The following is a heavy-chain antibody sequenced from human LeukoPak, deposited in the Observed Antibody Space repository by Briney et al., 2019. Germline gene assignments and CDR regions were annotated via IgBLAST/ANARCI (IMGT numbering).Heavy chain of an antibody. CDR2: VYHSGIT. J-gene: IGHJ4*02. Sequence: SETLSLTCTVSGASISTYYWSWIRQPPGKGLEWVGYVYHSGITHYNPSLKSRVTISVDTSKNQFSLKLTSVTAADTAVYYCASGPYPAAGTDHQFDYWGQGTLVTVFS. CDR3: ASGPYPAAGTDHQFDY. CDR1: GASISTYY. D-gene: IGHD6-13*01. V-gene: IGHV4-59*01.